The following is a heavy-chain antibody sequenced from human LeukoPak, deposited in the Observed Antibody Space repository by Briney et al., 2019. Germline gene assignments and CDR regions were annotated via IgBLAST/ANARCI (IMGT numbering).Heavy chain of an antibody. V-gene: IGHV4-59*01. CDR2: IYYSGST. J-gene: IGHJ4*02. CDR3: ARDSGYDSSGYFDY. D-gene: IGHD3-22*01. CDR1: GGSISSYY. Sequence: SETLSPTCTVSGGSISSYYWSWIRQPPGKGLEWIGYIYYSGSTNYNPSLKSRVTISVDTSKNQFSLKLSSVTAADTAVYYCARDSGYDSSGYFDYWGQGTLVTVSS.